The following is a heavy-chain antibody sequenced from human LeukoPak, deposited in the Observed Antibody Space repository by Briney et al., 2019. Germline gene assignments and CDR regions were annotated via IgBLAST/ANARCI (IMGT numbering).Heavy chain of an antibody. CDR3: ARDAASYFDF. V-gene: IGHV4-59*11. CDR2: IYYSGST. D-gene: IGHD6-13*01. Sequence: SETPSLTCTVSGGSISSHYWSWIRQPPGKGLEWIGYIYYSGSTNYNPSLKSRVTISVDTSKNQFSLKLSSVTAADTAVYYCARDAASYFDFWGQGTLVTVSS. CDR1: GGSISSHY. J-gene: IGHJ4*02.